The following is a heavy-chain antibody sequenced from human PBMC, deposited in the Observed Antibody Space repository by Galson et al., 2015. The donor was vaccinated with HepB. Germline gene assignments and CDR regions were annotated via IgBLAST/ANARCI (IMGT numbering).Heavy chain of an antibody. CDR1: GGTFSGYA. CDR3: ARDVRYEFSGYSSYDVGYYYYYYMDV. CDR2: IIPIFGTA. Sequence: SVKVSCKASGGTFSGYAISWVRQAPGQGLEWMGGIIPIFGTANYAQKFQGRVTITADESTSTAYMELSSLRSEDTAVYYCARDVRYEFSGYSSYDVGYYYYYYMDVWGKGTTVTVSS. V-gene: IGHV1-69*13. D-gene: IGHD5-12*01. J-gene: IGHJ6*03.